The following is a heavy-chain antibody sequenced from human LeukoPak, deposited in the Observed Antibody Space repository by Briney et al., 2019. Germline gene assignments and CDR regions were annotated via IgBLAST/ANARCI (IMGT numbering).Heavy chain of an antibody. Sequence: SETLSLTCTVSGGSISSSSYYWGWIRQPPGKGLEWIGSIYYSGSTYYNPSLKSRVTISVDTSKNQFSLKLSSVTAADTAVYYCAVHCSSTSCYPGGWGQGTLVTVSS. CDR3: AVHCSSTSCYPGG. CDR1: GGSISSSSYY. J-gene: IGHJ4*02. D-gene: IGHD2-2*01. CDR2: IYYSGST. V-gene: IGHV4-39*07.